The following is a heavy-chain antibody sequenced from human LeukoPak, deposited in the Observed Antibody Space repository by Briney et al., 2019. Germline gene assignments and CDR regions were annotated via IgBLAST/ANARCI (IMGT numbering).Heavy chain of an antibody. J-gene: IGHJ4*02. D-gene: IGHD2-21*01. V-gene: IGHV3-7*01. Sequence: GGSLRLSCAASGFTFSTYWMSWVRRAPGKGLEWVANIKEDGGETYYVDSVKGRFTISRDNAKKSMYLQMNSLRAEDTALYYCAIDVIGHKEARHDYWGQGTLVTVSS. CDR1: GFTFSTYW. CDR2: IKEDGGET. CDR3: AIDVIGHKEARHDY.